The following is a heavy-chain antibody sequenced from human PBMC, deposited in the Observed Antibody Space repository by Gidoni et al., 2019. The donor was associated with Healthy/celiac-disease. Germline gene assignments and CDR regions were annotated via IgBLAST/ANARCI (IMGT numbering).Heavy chain of an antibody. D-gene: IGHD4-17*01. V-gene: IGHV3-13*01. CDR1: GFTFSSYD. J-gene: IGHJ6*02. CDR2: IGTAGDT. Sequence: EVQLVESGGGLVQPGGSLRLSCAASGFTFSSYDMHWVRQATGKGLEWVSAIGTAGDTYYPGSVKGRFTISRENAKNSLYLQMNSLRAGDTAVYYCARALNDYGDYYYGMDVWGQGTTVTVSS. CDR3: ARALNDYGDYYYGMDV.